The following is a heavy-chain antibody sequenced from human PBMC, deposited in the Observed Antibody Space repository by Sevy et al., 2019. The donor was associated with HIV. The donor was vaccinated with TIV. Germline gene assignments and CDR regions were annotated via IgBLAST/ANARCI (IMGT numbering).Heavy chain of an antibody. CDR3: ARGENDDEFFQY. J-gene: IGHJ1*01. CDR1: GFIFSNFA. V-gene: IGHV3-30*04. Sequence: EGSLRLSCTVSGFIFSNFAMHWVRQAPGKGLEWVAVTSYDGSHKYYADSVKGRFTVSRDNSRNILSLEMSSLTRDDTAVYYCARGENDDEFFQYWGQGTLVTVSS. D-gene: IGHD1-26*01. CDR2: TSYDGSHK.